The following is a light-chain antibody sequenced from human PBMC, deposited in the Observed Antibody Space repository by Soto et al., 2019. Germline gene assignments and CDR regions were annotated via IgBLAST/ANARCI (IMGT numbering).Light chain of an antibody. CDR1: QSVRSNY. J-gene: IGKJ2*01. CDR3: QQYGSSPYT. V-gene: IGKV3-20*01. CDR2: GAS. Sequence: EIVLTQSPGTLSLSPGERATLSCRASQSVRSNYLGWYQQKPGQAPRLLIYGASSRATGIPDRFSGSGSGTDFTLTISRLEPEDFAVYYCQQYGSSPYTFGQGTKLEIK.